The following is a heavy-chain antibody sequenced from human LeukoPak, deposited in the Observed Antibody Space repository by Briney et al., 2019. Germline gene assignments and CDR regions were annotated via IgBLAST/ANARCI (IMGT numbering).Heavy chain of an antibody. CDR1: GYTLTELS. V-gene: IGHV1-24*01. CDR3: ATAALYYYDSSGPFDY. CDR2: FDPEDGET. J-gene: IGHJ4*02. Sequence: ASVKVSCKVSGYTLTELSMHWVRQAPGKGPEWMGGFDPEDGETIYAQKFQGRVTMTEDTSTDTAYMELSSLRSEDTAVYYCATAALYYYDSSGPFDYWGQGTLVTVPS. D-gene: IGHD3-22*01.